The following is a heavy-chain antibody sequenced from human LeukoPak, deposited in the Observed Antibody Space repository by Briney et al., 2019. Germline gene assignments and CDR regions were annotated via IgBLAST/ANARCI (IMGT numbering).Heavy chain of an antibody. Sequence: GGSLRLSCAASGFTFSSYAMSWVRQAPGKGLEWVSAISGSGGSTYYADSVKGRFTISRDNSKNTLYLQMNSLRAEDTAVYYCAKHAVVYIITLRDAFDIWGQGTMVTVSS. V-gene: IGHV3-23*01. CDR1: GFTFSSYA. CDR2: ISGSGGST. CDR3: AKHAVVYIITLRDAFDI. J-gene: IGHJ3*02. D-gene: IGHD3-10*01.